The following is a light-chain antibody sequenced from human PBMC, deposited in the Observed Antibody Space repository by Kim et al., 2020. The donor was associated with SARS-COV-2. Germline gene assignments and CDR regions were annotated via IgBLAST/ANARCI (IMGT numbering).Light chain of an antibody. CDR1: NDNVGNRG. CDR2: RNN. V-gene: IGLV10-54*01. Sequence: QTATRTCTGNNDNVGNRGAAWLQQHQGHPPKLLSYRNNNRPSGISERFSASRSGNTASLTITGLQPEDEADYYCSAWDFSLSAVVFGGGTKLTVL. CDR3: SAWDFSLSAVV. J-gene: IGLJ2*01.